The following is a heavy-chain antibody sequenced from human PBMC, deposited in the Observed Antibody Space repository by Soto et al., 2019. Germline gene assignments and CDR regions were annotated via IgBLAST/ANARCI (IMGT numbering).Heavy chain of an antibody. CDR2: LYTGGST. CDR1: GLSVSSNY. V-gene: IGHV3-53*04. J-gene: IGHJ6*02. CDR3: AREFLMDV. Sequence: EVQLVESGGGLVQPGGSLRLSCAASGLSVSSNYMNWVRQAPGKGLEWVSVLYTGGSTYYADSVKGRFTISRHNSKNTLYLQMDSLRAEDTAVYYFAREFLMDVWGQGTTVTVSS.